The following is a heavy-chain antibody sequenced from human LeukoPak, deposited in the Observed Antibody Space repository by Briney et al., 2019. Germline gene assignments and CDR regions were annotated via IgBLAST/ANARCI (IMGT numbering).Heavy chain of an antibody. J-gene: IGHJ4*02. D-gene: IGHD4-17*01. CDR2: IYYSGST. CDR3: ARHDAVTTSELFDY. CDR1: GGSISSSY. V-gene: IGHV4-59*08. Sequence: SETLSLTCTVSGGSISSSYWSWIRQPPGKGLEWIGYIYYSGSTNYNPSLKSRVTISVDTSKNQFSLKLNSVTAADTAVYYCARHDAVTTSELFDYWGQGTLVTVSS.